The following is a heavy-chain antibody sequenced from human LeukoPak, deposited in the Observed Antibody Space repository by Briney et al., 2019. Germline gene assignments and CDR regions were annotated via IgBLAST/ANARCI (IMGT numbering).Heavy chain of an antibody. CDR1: GYTFTSYG. J-gene: IGHJ5*02. CDR3: ARERVSVVTPYNWFDP. D-gene: IGHD4-23*01. CDR2: ISAYNGNT. V-gene: IGHV1-18*01. Sequence: GASVKVSCKASGYTFTSYGISWVRQAPGRGLEWMGWISAYNGNTNYAQKLQGRVTMTTDTSTSTAYMELRSLRSDDTAVYYCARERVSVVTPYNWFDPWGQGTLVTVSS.